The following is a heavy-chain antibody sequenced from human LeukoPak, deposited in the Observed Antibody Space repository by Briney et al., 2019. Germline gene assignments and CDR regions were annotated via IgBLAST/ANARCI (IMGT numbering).Heavy chain of an antibody. CDR2: INPSGGST. J-gene: IGHJ4*02. Sequence: ASVKVSCKASGYTFTSYYMHWVRQAPGQGLEWMGIINPSGGSTSYAQKFQGRVTMTRDMSTSTVYMELSSLRSEDTAVYYCARGQKYINGYTVTELGSRYFDYWGQGTLVTVSS. CDR3: ARGQKYINGYTVTELGSRYFDY. D-gene: IGHD5-18*01. V-gene: IGHV1-46*01. CDR1: GYTFTSYY.